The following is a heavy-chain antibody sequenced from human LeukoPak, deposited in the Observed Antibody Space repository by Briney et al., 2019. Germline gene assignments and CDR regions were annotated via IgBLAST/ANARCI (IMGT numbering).Heavy chain of an antibody. CDR3: ARDSLSDDSSGYYDF. D-gene: IGHD3-22*01. Sequence: ASVKVSCKASGYTFTGYYIHWMRQAPGHGLEWMGWINPNTLGTNYAQKFRGRVTMTRDTSISTVYMELSSLRSDDTAVYYCARDSLSDDSSGYYDFWGQGALVTVST. CDR1: GYTFTGYY. V-gene: IGHV1-2*02. CDR2: INPNTLGT. J-gene: IGHJ4*02.